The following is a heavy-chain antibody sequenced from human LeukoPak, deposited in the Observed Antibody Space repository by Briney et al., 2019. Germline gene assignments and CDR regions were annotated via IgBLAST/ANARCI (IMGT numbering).Heavy chain of an antibody. D-gene: IGHD3-16*01. Sequence: GGSLRLSCVVSGFTINNYWMSWVRQAPGKGLECVANIKQDENEKYYVDSVKGRFIISRDNAQNSLYLQMDSLRAGDTAVYYCAKFEYAYNLWGQGTLVTVSS. J-gene: IGHJ4*02. CDR1: GFTINNYW. CDR2: IKQDENEK. CDR3: AKFEYAYNL. V-gene: IGHV3-7*05.